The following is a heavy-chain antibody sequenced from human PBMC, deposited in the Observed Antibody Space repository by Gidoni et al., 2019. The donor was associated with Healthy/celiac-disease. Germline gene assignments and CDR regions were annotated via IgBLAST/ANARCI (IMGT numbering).Heavy chain of an antibody. D-gene: IGHD3-3*01. V-gene: IGHV4-4*07. CDR3: ARETTIFGVVIN. Sequence: QVQLQESGPGLVKPSETLSLTCPDSGASISSYYWSWIRQHAGKGLEWIGRIYTSGSTNYNPSLKRRVTMSVDTSKNQFSLKLSSVTAADTAVYYCARETTIFGVVINWGQGTLVTVSS. J-gene: IGHJ4*02. CDR2: IYTSGST. CDR1: GASISSYY.